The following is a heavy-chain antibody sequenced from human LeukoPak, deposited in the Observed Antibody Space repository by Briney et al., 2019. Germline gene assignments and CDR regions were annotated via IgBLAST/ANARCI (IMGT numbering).Heavy chain of an antibody. V-gene: IGHV4-39*07. D-gene: IGHD3-22*01. CDR1: GGSISSSSYY. Sequence: RTSETLSLTCTVSGGSISSSSYYWGWIRQPPGKGLEWIGSIYYSGSTYYNPSLKSRVTISVDTSKNQFSLKLSFVTAADTAVYYCGKAGYYDSSGYYYFDYWGQGTLVTVSS. CDR2: IYYSGST. J-gene: IGHJ4*02. CDR3: GKAGYYDSSGYYYFDY.